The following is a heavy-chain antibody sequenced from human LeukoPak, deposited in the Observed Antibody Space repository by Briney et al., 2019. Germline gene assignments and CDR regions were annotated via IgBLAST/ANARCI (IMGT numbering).Heavy chain of an antibody. CDR2: INSDGSST. V-gene: IGHV3-74*01. D-gene: IGHD5-12*01. CDR3: ARVFSVLYGGYAQADY. CDR1: GFTFSTYA. Sequence: PGGSLRLSCSASGFTFSTYAMHWVRQAPGKGLVWVSRINSDGSSTSYADSVKGRFTISRDNAKNTLYLQMNSLRAEDTAVYYCARVFSVLYGGYAQADYWGQGTLVTVSS. J-gene: IGHJ4*02.